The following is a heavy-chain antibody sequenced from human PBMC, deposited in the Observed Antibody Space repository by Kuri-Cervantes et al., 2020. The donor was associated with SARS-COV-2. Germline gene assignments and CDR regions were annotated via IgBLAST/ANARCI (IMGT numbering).Heavy chain of an antibody. D-gene: IGHD3-10*01. J-gene: IGHJ6*03. CDR1: GFTFSSYA. CDR2: ISYDGSNK. V-gene: IGHV3-30*04. Sequence: GESLKISCAASGFTFSSYAMHWVRQAPGKGLEWVAVISYDGSNKYYADSVKGRFTISRDNSKNTLYLQMNSLRAEDTAVYYCARVYRYYYGSGIPRAATYYYYMDVWGKGTTVTVSS. CDR3: ARVYRYYYGSGIPRAATYYYYMDV.